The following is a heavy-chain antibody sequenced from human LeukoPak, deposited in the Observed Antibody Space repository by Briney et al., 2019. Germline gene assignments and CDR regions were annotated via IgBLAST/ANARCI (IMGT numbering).Heavy chain of an antibody. D-gene: IGHD2-2*01. CDR1: GYTFTSYD. CDR2: MNSNSGNT. J-gene: IGHJ4*02. CDR3: ARPPGYRSSTSCYASDY. Sequence: GASVKVSCKASGYTFTSYDINWVRQATGQGLEWMGWMNSNSGNTGYAQKFQGRVTMTRNTSISTAYMELSSLRSEDTAVYYGARPPGYRSSTSCYASDYWGQGTLVTVSS. V-gene: IGHV1-8*01.